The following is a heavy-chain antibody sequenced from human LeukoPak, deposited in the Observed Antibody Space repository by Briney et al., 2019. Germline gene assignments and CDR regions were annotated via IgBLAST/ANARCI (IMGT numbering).Heavy chain of an antibody. CDR1: GFTFDDYG. CDR2: INWNGGST. J-gene: IGHJ6*03. Sequence: GGSLRLSCAASGFTFDDYGMSWVRQAPGKGLEWVSGINWNGGSTGYADSVKGRFTISRDNAKNSLYLQMNSLRAEDTALYYCARSRPGDNYYYYYYMDVWGKGTTVTVSS. V-gene: IGHV3-20*04. CDR3: ARSRPGDNYYYYYYMDV. D-gene: IGHD1-14*01.